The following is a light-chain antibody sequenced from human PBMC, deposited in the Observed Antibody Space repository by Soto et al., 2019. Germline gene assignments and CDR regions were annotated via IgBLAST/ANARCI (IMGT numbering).Light chain of an antibody. CDR2: GAS. V-gene: IGKV3-20*01. CDR1: QRVSSSY. CDR3: QKYGSSPLT. Sequence: EIVLTQSPGTLSLSPGERAALSCRASQRVSSSYLAWYQQKPGQAPRLLIYGASSRATGIPDRFSGSGSGKDFTITISRLAPEDFDVYYCQKYGSSPLTFGGGTTVEIK. J-gene: IGKJ4*01.